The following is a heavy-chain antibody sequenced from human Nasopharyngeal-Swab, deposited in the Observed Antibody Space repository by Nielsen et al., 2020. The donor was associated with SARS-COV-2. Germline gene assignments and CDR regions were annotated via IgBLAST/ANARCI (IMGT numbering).Heavy chain of an antibody. V-gene: IGHV4-34*01. J-gene: IGHJ4*02. CDR2: INHSGST. CDR3: ARYQLYSSSWYFDY. D-gene: IGHD6-13*01. Sequence: SETLSLTCAVYGGSFSGYYWSWIRQPPGKGLEWIGEINHSGSTNYNPSRKSRVTISVDTSKNQFSLKLSSVTAADTAVYYCARYQLYSSSWYFDYWGQGTLVTVSS. CDR1: GGSFSGYY.